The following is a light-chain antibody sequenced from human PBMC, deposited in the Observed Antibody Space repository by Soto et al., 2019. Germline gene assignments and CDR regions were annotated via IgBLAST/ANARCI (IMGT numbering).Light chain of an antibody. V-gene: IGLV1-40*01. J-gene: IGLJ7*01. Sequence: QSVLTQPPSVSGAPGQRVTISCTGSSSNIGAGYDVHWYQHLPGTAPRLLIYGNDRRPSGVPDRFSGSKSGTSASLAITGLQPEDEADYYCQSFDTSLRDSPVFGGGTQLTVL. CDR2: GND. CDR1: SSNIGAGYD. CDR3: QSFDTSLRDSPV.